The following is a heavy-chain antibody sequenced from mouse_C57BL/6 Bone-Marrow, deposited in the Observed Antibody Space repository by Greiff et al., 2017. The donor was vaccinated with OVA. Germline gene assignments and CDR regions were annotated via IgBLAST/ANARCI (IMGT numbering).Heavy chain of an antibody. CDR3: ARCGYYSWFAY. D-gene: IGHD2-3*01. J-gene: IGHJ3*01. V-gene: IGHV1-64*01. CDR1: GYTFTSYW. Sequence: QVQLQQPGAELVKPGASVKLSCKASGYTFTSYWMHWVKQRPGQGLEWIGMIHPNSGSTNYNEKFKSKATLTVDKSSSTAYMQRISLTSEDSAVYYCARCGYYSWFAYWGQGTLVTVSA. CDR2: IHPNSGST.